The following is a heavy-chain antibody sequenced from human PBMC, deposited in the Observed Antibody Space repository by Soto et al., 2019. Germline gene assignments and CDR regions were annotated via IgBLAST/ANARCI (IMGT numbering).Heavy chain of an antibody. J-gene: IGHJ6*02. D-gene: IGHD6-13*01. CDR2: ISGSGGST. Sequence: GGSLRLSCAASGFTFSSYAMSWVRQAPGKGLEWVSAISGSGGSTYYADSVKGRFTISRDNSKNTLYLQMNSLRAEDTAVYYCAKVSKNDSSSWYLYYYYYYGMDVWGQGTTVTVSS. CDR3: AKVSKNDSSSWYLYYYYYYGMDV. CDR1: GFTFSSYA. V-gene: IGHV3-23*01.